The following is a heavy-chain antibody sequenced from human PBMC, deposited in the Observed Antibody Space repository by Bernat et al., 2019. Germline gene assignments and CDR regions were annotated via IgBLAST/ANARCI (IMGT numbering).Heavy chain of an antibody. CDR1: GFTFSSYS. V-gene: IGHV3-48*01. Sequence: EVQLVASGGALVQPGGSLRLSCAASGFTFSSYSMNWVRQAPGKGLAWVSYISRTSSNIYYADSVKGRFTISGDNAKNSLYLQMNSLRAEDTAVYYCARETGEWELGIWGQGTMVTVSS. J-gene: IGHJ3*02. CDR2: ISRTSSNI. D-gene: IGHD1-26*01. CDR3: ARETGEWELGI.